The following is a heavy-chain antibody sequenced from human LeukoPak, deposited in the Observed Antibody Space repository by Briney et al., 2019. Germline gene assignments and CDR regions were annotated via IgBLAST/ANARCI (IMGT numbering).Heavy chain of an antibody. V-gene: IGHV1-69*13. CDR3: ARDRGATRESWFDP. J-gene: IGHJ5*02. CDR2: IIPIFGTA. Sequence: ASVKVSCKASGYTFTSYYMHWVRQAPGQGLEWMGGIIPIFGTANYAQKFQGRVTITADESTSTAYMELSSLRSEDTAVYYCARDRGATRESWFDPWGQGTLVTVSS. D-gene: IGHD1-26*01. CDR1: GYTFTSYY.